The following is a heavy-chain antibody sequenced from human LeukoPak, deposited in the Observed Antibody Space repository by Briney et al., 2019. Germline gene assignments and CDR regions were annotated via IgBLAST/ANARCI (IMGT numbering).Heavy chain of an antibody. D-gene: IGHD3-10*01. CDR2: IKSKTDGGTT. Sequence: PGGSLRLSCAASGFTFYDYAMYWVRQAPGKGLEWVGRIKSKTDGGTTDYAAPVKGRFTISRDDSKNTLYLQMNSLKTEDTAVYYCTTDPGARFGVGYYYYGMDVWGQGTTVTVSS. J-gene: IGHJ6*02. V-gene: IGHV3-15*07. CDR3: TTDPGARFGVGYYYYGMDV. CDR1: GFTFYDYA.